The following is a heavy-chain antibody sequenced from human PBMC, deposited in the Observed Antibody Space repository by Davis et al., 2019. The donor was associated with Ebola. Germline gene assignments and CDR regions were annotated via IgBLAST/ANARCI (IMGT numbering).Heavy chain of an antibody. D-gene: IGHD2-15*01. CDR2: ISWDGGST. V-gene: IGHV3-43*01. CDR3: AKDMGGHYYYGMDV. Sequence: PGGFLRLSCAASGFTFDDYTMHWVRQAPGKGLEWVSLISWDGGSTYYADSVKGRFTISRDNSKNSLYLQMNSLRTEDTALYYCAKDMGGHYYYGMDVWGQGTTVTVSS. CDR1: GFTFDDYT. J-gene: IGHJ6*02.